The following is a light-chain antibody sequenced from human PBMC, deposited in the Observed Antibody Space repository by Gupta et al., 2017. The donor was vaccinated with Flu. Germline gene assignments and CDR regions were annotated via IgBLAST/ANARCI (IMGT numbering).Light chain of an antibody. CDR2: DVS. Sequence: QSALTQPASVSGSPGHSITISCTGTSSDVGNSDYVSWYQQDPGKAPKLLIYDVSNRPSGVSSRFSGSKSGNTAYLTISGLQAEDETDYYCSSYTSTTTWYVVGTGTKVTVL. J-gene: IGLJ1*01. CDR1: SSDVGNSDY. V-gene: IGLV2-14*01. CDR3: SSYTSTTTWYV.